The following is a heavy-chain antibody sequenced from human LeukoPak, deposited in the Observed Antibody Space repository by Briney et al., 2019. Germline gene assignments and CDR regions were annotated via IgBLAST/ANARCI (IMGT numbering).Heavy chain of an antibody. V-gene: IGHV3-30*18. CDR1: GFTFGSYA. Sequence: QAGGSLRLSCAASGFTFGSYAMSWVRQAPGKGLEWVAVISYDGRNKHYPDSVKGRFTISRDISTDTLWLQMDSLRTEDTAVYYCAKGPLRGTAAAIDYWGQGTLVTVSS. J-gene: IGHJ4*02. D-gene: IGHD2-2*01. CDR3: AKGPLRGTAAAIDY. CDR2: ISYDGRNK.